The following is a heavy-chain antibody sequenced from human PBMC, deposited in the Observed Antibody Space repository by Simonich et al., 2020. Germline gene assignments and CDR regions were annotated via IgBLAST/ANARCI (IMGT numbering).Heavy chain of an antibody. CDR2: ISGSGGST. J-gene: IGHJ3*02. D-gene: IGHD3-22*01. Sequence: GGGLVQPGGSLRLSCAASGFTFSSYAMSWVRQAPGKGVEWVSAISGSGGSTYYADSVKGRFTISRDNSKNTLYLQKNSLRAEDTAVYYCAKDLGERITMIVVVIDAFDIWGQGTMVTVSS. V-gene: IGHV3-23*01. CDR1: GFTFSSYA. CDR3: AKDLGERITMIVVVIDAFDI.